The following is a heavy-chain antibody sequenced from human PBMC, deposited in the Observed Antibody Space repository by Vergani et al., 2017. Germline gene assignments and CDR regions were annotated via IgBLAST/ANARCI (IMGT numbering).Heavy chain of an antibody. V-gene: IGHV1-69*06. CDR1: GGTFSSYG. J-gene: IGHJ3*02. CDR3: ARDFDSSGYNAFDI. Sequence: QVQLVQSGTEVKKPGSSVKVSCKASGGTFSSYGISWVRQAPGQGLEWRGGIIPMFGTANYAQKFQGRVTITADKSTSTADMELSSLRSEDTAVYYCARDFDSSGYNAFDIWGQGTMVTVSS. D-gene: IGHD3-22*01. CDR2: IIPMFGTA.